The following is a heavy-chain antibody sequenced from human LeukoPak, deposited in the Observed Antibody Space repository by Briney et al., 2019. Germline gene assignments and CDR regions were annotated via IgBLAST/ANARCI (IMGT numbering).Heavy chain of an antibody. V-gene: IGHV4-59*01. CDR2: IYYSGST. CDR1: GGSISSYY. CDR3: ARHTVTPLGDAFDI. Sequence: SETLSLTCTVSGGSISSYYWSWIRQPPAKGLEWIGYIYYSGSTNYNPSLKSRVTISVDTSKNQFSLKLSSVTAADTAVYYCARHTVTPLGDAFDIWGQGTMVTVSS. J-gene: IGHJ3*02. D-gene: IGHD4-17*01.